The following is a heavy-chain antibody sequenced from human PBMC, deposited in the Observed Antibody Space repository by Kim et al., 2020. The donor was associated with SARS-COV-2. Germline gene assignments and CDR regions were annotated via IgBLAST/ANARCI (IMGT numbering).Heavy chain of an antibody. CDR1: GGTFSSYA. J-gene: IGHJ6*02. CDR2: IIPIFGTA. D-gene: IGHD5-12*01. Sequence: SVKVSCKASGGTFSSYAISWVRQAPGQGLEWMGGIIPIFGTANYAQKFQGRVTITADESTSTAYMELSSLRSEDTAVYYCARGVRYSGYDAMEPNYYYYGMDVWGQGTTVTVSS. V-gene: IGHV1-69*13. CDR3: ARGVRYSGYDAMEPNYYYYGMDV.